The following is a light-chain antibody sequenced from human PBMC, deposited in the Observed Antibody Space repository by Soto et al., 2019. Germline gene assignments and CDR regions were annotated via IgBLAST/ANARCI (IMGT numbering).Light chain of an antibody. CDR3: QQYGDSPLT. V-gene: IGKV3-11*01. CDR1: QSVSSY. Sequence: EIVLTQSPATLSLSPGERATLSCRASQSVSSYLAWYQQKPGQAPRLLISDASNRATGIPARFSGGGSGADFALSIDGLEPEDFAIYYCQQYGDSPLTFGPGTKVDI. CDR2: DAS. J-gene: IGKJ3*01.